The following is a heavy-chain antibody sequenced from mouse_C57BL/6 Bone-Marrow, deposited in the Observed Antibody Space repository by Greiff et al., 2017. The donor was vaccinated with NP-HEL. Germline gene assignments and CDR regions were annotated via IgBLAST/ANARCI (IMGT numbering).Heavy chain of an antibody. CDR3: ARSFYDYDGGYFDY. Sequence: QVQLQQSGAELVRPGASVKLSCKASGYTFTDYYINWVKQRPGQGLEWIARIYPGSGNTYYNEKFKGKATLTAEKSSSTAYMQLSSLTSEDSAVYFCARSFYDYDGGYFDYWGQGTTLTVSS. CDR1: GYTFTDYY. J-gene: IGHJ2*01. V-gene: IGHV1-76*01. D-gene: IGHD2-4*01. CDR2: IYPGSGNT.